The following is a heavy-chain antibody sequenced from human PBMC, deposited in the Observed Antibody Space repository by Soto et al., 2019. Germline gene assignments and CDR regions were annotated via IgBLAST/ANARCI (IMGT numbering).Heavy chain of an antibody. D-gene: IGHD2-21*01. Sequence: EAQVLESGGGLVQPGGSLRLSCAASGFTFSTYAMSWVRQAPGKGLEWVSAIRDSGGRTYYADTVQGRFTISRDNSKNTMFLQMSSLRAAYTAIYYCATRTYRGALPGHADVDVWGPGTRVTVSS. J-gene: IGHJ6*02. CDR1: GFTFSTYA. CDR3: ATRTYRGALPGHADVDV. V-gene: IGHV3-23*01. CDR2: IRDSGGRT.